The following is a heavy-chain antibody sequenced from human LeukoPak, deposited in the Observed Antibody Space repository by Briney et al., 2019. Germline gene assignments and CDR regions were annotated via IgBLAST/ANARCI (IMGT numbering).Heavy chain of an antibody. J-gene: IGHJ4*02. V-gene: IGHV3-7*01. CDR2: IKQDGSDK. CDR3: ARDGKSKQGFDY. D-gene: IGHD4-23*01. Sequence: PGGSLRLSCAASGLTFSTNLMSWVRQAPGKGLEWVANIKQDGSDKNYVDSVKGRFTISRDNAKNSLYLQMNSLRVEDTAVYYCARDGKSKQGFDYWGQGNLVTVSS. CDR1: GLTFSTNL.